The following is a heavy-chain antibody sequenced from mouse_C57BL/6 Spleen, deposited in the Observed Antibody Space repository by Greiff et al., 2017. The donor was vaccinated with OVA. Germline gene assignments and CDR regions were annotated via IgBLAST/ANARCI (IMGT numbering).Heavy chain of an antibody. J-gene: IGHJ4*01. Sequence: EVKVVESEGGLVQPGSSMKLSCTASGFTFSDYYMAWVRQVPEKGLEWVANINYDGSSTYYLDSLKSRFIISRDNAKNILYLQMSSLKSEDTATDYCARAYGNYGYYAMDYWGQGTSVTVSS. CDR3: ARAYGNYGYYAMDY. D-gene: IGHD2-1*01. CDR2: INYDGSST. V-gene: IGHV5-16*01. CDR1: GFTFSDYY.